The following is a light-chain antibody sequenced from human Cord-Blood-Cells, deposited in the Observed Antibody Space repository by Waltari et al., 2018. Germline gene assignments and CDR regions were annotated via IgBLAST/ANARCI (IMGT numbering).Light chain of an antibody. CDR2: KAS. V-gene: IGKV1-5*03. Sequence: DIRVTLSPSTLSESEGDRVTITCRASQSISSWLAWYQQKPGKAPKLLIYKASSLESGVPSRFSGSGSGTEFTLTISSLQPDDFATYYCQQYNSYSMYSFGQGTKLEIK. J-gene: IGKJ2*03. CDR3: QQYNSYSMYS. CDR1: QSISSW.